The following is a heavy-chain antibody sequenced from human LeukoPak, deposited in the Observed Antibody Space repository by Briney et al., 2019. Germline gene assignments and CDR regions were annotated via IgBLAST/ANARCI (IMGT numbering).Heavy chain of an antibody. CDR2: IYYSGST. J-gene: IGHJ6*03. Sequence: SQTLSLTCTVSGGSISSGGYYWSWIRQHPGKGLEWIGYIYYSGSTYYNPSLKSRVTISVDTSKNQFSLKLSSVTAADTAVYYCARVFKYSSSRKVYYYYYYMDVWGKGTTVTVSS. CDR3: ARVFKYSSSRKVYYYYYYMDV. V-gene: IGHV4-31*03. D-gene: IGHD6-13*01. CDR1: GGSISSGGYY.